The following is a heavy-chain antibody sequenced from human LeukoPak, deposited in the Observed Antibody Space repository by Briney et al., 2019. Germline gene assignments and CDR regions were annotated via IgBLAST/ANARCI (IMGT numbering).Heavy chain of an antibody. V-gene: IGHV3-11*01. Sequence: GGSLTLSCAASGFTFSDYYMSWIRQAPGKGLEWVSYISSSGSTIYYADSVKGRFTISRDNAKNSLYLQMNSLRAEDTAVYYCARPEYGDYINYYYYGMDVWGQGTTVTVSS. CDR1: GFTFSDYY. CDR3: ARPEYGDYINYYYYGMDV. CDR2: ISSSGSTI. J-gene: IGHJ6*02. D-gene: IGHD4-17*01.